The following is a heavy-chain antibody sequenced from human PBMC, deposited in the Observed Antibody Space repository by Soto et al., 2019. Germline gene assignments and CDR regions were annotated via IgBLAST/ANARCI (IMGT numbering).Heavy chain of an antibody. Sequence: EVQLLESGGGLVQPGGSLRLSCAASGFTFNNYAMTLVRQAPGKGLEWVSAISVGGDTTSYADSVKGRFTVARDGSKNTLYLQMSRLRAEDPALYYCAKGRGGSGSITPRVEFWGQGTLVTVSS. J-gene: IGHJ4*02. CDR2: ISVGGDTT. D-gene: IGHD3-10*01. CDR3: AKGRGGSGSITPRVEF. CDR1: GFTFNNYA. V-gene: IGHV3-23*01.